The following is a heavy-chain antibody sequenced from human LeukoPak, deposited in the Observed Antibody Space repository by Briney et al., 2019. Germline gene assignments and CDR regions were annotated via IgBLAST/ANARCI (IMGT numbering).Heavy chain of an antibody. V-gene: IGHV3-23*01. CDR1: GFTFSSYA. J-gene: IGHJ4*02. Sequence: GGSLRLSCAASGFTFSSYAMSWVSQAPGKGLEWVSAISGSGGSTYYADSVKGRFTISRDNSKNTLYLQMNSLRAEDTAVYYCAKMVHYDILTGYYWPPYFDYWGQGTLVTVSS. CDR3: AKMVHYDILTGYYWPPYFDY. CDR2: ISGSGGST. D-gene: IGHD3-9*01.